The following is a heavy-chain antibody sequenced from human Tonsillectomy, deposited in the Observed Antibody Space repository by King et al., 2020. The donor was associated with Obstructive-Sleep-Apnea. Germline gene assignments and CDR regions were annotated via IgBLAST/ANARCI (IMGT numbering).Heavy chain of an antibody. CDR2: ISAYNGNT. V-gene: IGHV1-18*01. CDR1: GYTFTNYG. Sequence: QLVQSGAVVKKPGASVKVSCKASGYTFTNYGFTWVRQAPGQGLEWMGWISAYNGNTKYAQKLQGRVTFTTDTSTSTAYMERRSLKSDDTAMYYCARDSKFYGSGNYHDPPGAFDIWGQGAMVTVSS. CDR3: ARDSKFYGSGNYHDPPGAFDI. J-gene: IGHJ3*02. D-gene: IGHD3-10*01.